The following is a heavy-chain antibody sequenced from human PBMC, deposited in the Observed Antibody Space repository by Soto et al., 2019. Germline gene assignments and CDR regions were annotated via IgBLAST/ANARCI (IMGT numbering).Heavy chain of an antibody. CDR2: IVVGSGNT. J-gene: IGHJ4*02. CDR1: GFTFTSSA. CDR3: ALFTPRVYDSSGYYYFDY. D-gene: IGHD3-22*01. Sequence: SVKVSCKASGFTFTSSAVQWVRQARGQRLEWIGWIVVGSGNTNYAQKFQERVTITRDMSTSTAYMELSSLRSEDTAVYYCALFTPRVYDSSGYYYFDYWGQGTLVTVSS. V-gene: IGHV1-58*01.